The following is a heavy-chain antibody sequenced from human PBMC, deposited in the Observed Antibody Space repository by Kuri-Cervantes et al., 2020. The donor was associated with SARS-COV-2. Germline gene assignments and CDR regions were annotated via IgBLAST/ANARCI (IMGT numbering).Heavy chain of an antibody. J-gene: IGHJ6*03. CDR1: GYTFTSYY. Sequence: ASVKVSCKASGYTFTSYYMHWVRQAPGQGPEWMGIINPSGGSTSYAQKFQGRVTITADKSTSTAYMELSSLRSEDTAVYYCARSYSNYVGYYYYYMDVWGKGTTVTVSS. D-gene: IGHD4-11*01. V-gene: IGHV1-46*01. CDR3: ARSYSNYVGYYYYYMDV. CDR2: INPSGGST.